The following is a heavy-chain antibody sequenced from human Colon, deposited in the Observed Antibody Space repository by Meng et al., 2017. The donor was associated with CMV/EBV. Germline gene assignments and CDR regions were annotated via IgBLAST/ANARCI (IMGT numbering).Heavy chain of an antibody. J-gene: IGHJ4*02. D-gene: IGHD5-18*01. Sequence: GESLKISCAASGFSVSSHYVSWVRQAPGKGLEWVSVIDLDGGIHHADPAKGRFTISKDNSKNMFYLQMNSLKNEDTAVYYCARGHSGDSWGQGTLVPSPQ. V-gene: IGHV3-66*02. CDR2: IDLDGGI. CDR3: ARGHSGDS. CDR1: GFSVSSHY.